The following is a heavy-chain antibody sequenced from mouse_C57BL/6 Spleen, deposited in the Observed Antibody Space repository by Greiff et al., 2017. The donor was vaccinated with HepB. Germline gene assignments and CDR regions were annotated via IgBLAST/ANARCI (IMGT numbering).Heavy chain of an antibody. J-gene: IGHJ2*01. D-gene: IGHD1-1*01. Sequence: QVQLQQPGAELVKPGASVKLSCKASGYTFTSYWMQWVKQRPGQGLEWSGEIDPSDSYTNYNQKFKGKATLTVDTSSSTAYMQLSSLTSEDSAVYYCARGGYYGSSFFDYWGQGTTLTVSS. CDR2: IDPSDSYT. V-gene: IGHV1-50*01. CDR1: GYTFTSYW. CDR3: ARGGYYGSSFFDY.